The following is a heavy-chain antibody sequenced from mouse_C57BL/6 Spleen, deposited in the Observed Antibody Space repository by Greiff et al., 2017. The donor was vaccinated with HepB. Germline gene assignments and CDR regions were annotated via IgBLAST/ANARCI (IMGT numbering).Heavy chain of an antibody. Sequence: VQLQQSGAELVKPGASVKISCKASGYAFSSYWMNWVKQRPGKGLEWIGQIYPGDGDTNYNGKFKGKATLTADKSSSTAYMQLSSLTSEDSAVYFCARGDPGTGFDYWGQGTTLTVSS. D-gene: IGHD4-1*01. V-gene: IGHV1-80*01. CDR1: GYAFSSYW. J-gene: IGHJ2*01. CDR3: ARGDPGTGFDY. CDR2: IYPGDGDT.